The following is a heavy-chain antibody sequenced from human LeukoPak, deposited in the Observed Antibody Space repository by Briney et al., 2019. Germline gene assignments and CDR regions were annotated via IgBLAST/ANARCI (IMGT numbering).Heavy chain of an antibody. Sequence: GRSLRLSCTASGFSFSGYGIHWVRQAPGKGREWLAVISHDASDEYYADSVKGRFTISRDNAKNMIYLQMISLRAEDTAVYYCVKALVGQTSGYWGQGTRVTVST. J-gene: IGHJ4*02. CDR2: ISHDASDE. V-gene: IGHV3-30*18. CDR3: VKALVGQTSGY. CDR1: GFSFSGYG. D-gene: IGHD1-26*01.